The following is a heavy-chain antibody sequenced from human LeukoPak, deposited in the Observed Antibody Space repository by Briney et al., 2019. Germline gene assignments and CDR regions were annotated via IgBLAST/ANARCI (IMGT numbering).Heavy chain of an antibody. Sequence: SETLSLTCTVSGGSMSSYYWSWIRQPPGKGLEWIGYIYYSGSTNYNPSLKSRVTISVDTSKNQFSLKLSSVTAADTAVYYCAGAVAYCGGDCYYSAFDIWGQGTMVTVSS. CDR2: IYYSGST. V-gene: IGHV4-59*01. J-gene: IGHJ3*02. CDR3: AGAVAYCGGDCYYSAFDI. CDR1: GGSMSSYY. D-gene: IGHD2-21*02.